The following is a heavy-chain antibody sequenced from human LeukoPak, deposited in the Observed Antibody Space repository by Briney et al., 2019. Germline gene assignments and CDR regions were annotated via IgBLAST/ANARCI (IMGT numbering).Heavy chain of an antibody. Sequence: SETLSLTCTVSSGSISSGGYYWSWIRQHPGKGLEWIGYIYYSGSTYYNPSLKSRVTISVDTSKNQFSLKLSSVTAADTAVYYCARGESYSSGWYNWFDPWGQGTLVTVSS. J-gene: IGHJ5*02. CDR1: SGSISSGGYY. CDR3: ARGESYSSGWYNWFDP. V-gene: IGHV4-31*03. D-gene: IGHD6-19*01. CDR2: IYYSGST.